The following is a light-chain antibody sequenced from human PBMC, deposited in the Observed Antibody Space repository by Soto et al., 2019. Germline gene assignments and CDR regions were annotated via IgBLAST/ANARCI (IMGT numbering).Light chain of an antibody. CDR3: ASYAGTHVV. V-gene: IGLV2-8*01. Sequence: QSALTQPPSASGSPGQSVTISCTGTSSDVGGYNYVSWYQQYAGKAPKLMISEVSKRPSGVPDRFSGSKSGNTASLTVSGLQAEDEADYYCASYAGTHVVFGGGTKLTVL. CDR2: EVS. CDR1: SSDVGGYNY. J-gene: IGLJ2*01.